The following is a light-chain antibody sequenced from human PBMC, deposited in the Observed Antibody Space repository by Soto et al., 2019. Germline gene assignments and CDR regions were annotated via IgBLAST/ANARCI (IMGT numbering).Light chain of an antibody. CDR3: HQYNNWPPA. J-gene: IGKJ4*01. CDR2: GAS. Sequence: EIVMTQSPATLSVSLGERVTLSCRPSQSVSTTLAWYQQKPGQAPRLLIYGASTRATGIPARFSGSGSGTEFTLSIGSLQSEDFAVYYCHQYNNWPPAFGGGTKVDIK. V-gene: IGKV3-15*01. CDR1: QSVSTT.